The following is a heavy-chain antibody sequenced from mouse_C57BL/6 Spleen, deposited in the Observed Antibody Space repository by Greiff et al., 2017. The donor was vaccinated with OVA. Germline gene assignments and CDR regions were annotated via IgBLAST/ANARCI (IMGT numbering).Heavy chain of an antibody. CDR2: INPNNGGT. V-gene: IGHV1-22*01. D-gene: IGHD2-4*01. CDR1: GYTFTDYN. CDR3: ARESYDYDGAWFAY. Sequence: VQLKQSGPELVKPGASVKMSCKASGYTFTDYNMHWVKQSHGKSLEWIGYINPNNGGTSYNQKFKGKATLTVNKSSSTAYMELRSLTSEDSAVYYCARESYDYDGAWFAYWGQGTLVTVSA. J-gene: IGHJ3*01.